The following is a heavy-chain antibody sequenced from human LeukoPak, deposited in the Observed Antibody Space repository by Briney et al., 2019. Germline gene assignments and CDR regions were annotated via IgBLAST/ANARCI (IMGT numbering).Heavy chain of an antibody. CDR1: GGSFSGYY. CDR2: INHSGST. J-gene: IGHJ4*02. Sequence: ASETLSLTCAVYGGSFSGYYWSWIRQPPGKGLEWIGEINHSGSTNYNPSLKSRVTISVDTSKNQFSLKLSSVTAADTAVYYCARQGGDYYDSSGLPVDWGQGTLVTVSS. CDR3: ARQGGDYYDSSGLPVD. D-gene: IGHD3-22*01. V-gene: IGHV4-34*01.